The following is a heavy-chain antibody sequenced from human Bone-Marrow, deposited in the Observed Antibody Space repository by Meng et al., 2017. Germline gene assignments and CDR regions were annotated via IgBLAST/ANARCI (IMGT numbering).Heavy chain of an antibody. Sequence: GESLKISCAASGFTFSSYWMHWVRQVPGEGLVWVSRINSDASSASYADSVRGRFTISRDNAKNSLYLQMNSLRAEDTAVYYCARDNADGFYDYVWGSYRYVYWDYWGQGTLVTVSS. D-gene: IGHD3-16*02. CDR1: GFTFSSYW. V-gene: IGHV3-74*01. CDR2: INSDASSA. J-gene: IGHJ4*02. CDR3: ARDNADGFYDYVWGSYRYVYWDY.